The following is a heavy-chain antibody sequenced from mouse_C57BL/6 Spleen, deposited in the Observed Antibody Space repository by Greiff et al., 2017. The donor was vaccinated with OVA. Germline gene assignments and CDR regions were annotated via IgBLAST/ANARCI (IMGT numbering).Heavy chain of an antibody. Sequence: EVQLVESGGGLVKPGGSLKLSCAASGFTFSDYGMHWVRQAPEKGLEWVGYISSGSSTIYYADTFKGRFTISRDNAKNTLFLQMSSLRSEDTAMYYCARPHLLEYYYDMDDWGQGTSVTVSS. D-gene: IGHD2-1*01. J-gene: IGHJ4*01. V-gene: IGHV5-17*01. CDR3: ARPHLLEYYYDMDD. CDR1: GFTFSDYG. CDR2: ISSGSSTI.